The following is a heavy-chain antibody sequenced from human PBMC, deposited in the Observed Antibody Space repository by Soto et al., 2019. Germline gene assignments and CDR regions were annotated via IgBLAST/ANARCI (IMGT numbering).Heavy chain of an antibody. CDR3: ARGVPATPNNWFDP. CDR1: GFTFSSYG. J-gene: IGHJ5*02. Sequence: QVQLVESGGGVVQPGRSLRLSCAASGFTFSSYGMHWVRQAPGKGLEWVAVIWYDGSNKYYADSVKGRFTISRDNSKNTLYLQMNSLRAEDTAVYYCARGVPATPNNWFDPWGQGTLVTVSS. D-gene: IGHD2-2*01. V-gene: IGHV3-33*01. CDR2: IWYDGSNK.